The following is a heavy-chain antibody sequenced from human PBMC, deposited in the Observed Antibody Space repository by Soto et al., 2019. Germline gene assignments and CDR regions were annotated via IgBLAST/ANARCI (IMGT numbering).Heavy chain of an antibody. CDR2: IKSRSDGGTP. J-gene: IGHJ4*02. V-gene: IGHV3-15*01. CDR1: GFTLSNAW. D-gene: IGHD3-3*01. CDR3: TTDTRRISVFGVPWDS. Sequence: PGGSLRLSCAGSGFTLSNAWMNWVRHTPGRGMEWVGRIKSRSDGGTPDYGAPVKGRFTISRDDSLNTVYLQMNSLTAEDTGVYYCTTDTRRISVFGVPWDSWGQGTLVTVSS.